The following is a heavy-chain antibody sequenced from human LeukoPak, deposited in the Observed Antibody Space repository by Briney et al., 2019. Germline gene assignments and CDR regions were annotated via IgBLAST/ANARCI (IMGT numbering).Heavy chain of an antibody. V-gene: IGHV1-18*01. CDR1: GYTFTNYG. CDR3: ARAHGYDSSGYSEAYFDF. CDR2: ISAYNGNT. D-gene: IGHD3-22*01. J-gene: IGHJ4*02. Sequence: ASVTVSCKASGYTFTNYGISWVRQAPGQGLEWMGWISAYNGNTNYAQKVQGRVTMTTDTSTTTAYMELRSLRSDDTAVYYCARAHGYDSSGYSEAYFDFWGQGTLVTVSS.